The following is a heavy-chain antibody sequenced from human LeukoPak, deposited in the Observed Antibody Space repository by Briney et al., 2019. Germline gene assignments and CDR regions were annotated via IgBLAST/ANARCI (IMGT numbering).Heavy chain of an antibody. V-gene: IGHV3-53*01. D-gene: IGHD2-21*02. Sequence: PGGSLRLSCAASGFTVSSNYMSWVRQAPGKGLEWVSVIYSGGSTYYADSVKGRFTISRDNSKNTLYLQMNSLRAEDTAVYYCARAPLGDIDYWGQGTLATVSS. CDR1: GFTVSSNY. CDR2: IYSGGST. J-gene: IGHJ4*02. CDR3: ARAPLGDIDY.